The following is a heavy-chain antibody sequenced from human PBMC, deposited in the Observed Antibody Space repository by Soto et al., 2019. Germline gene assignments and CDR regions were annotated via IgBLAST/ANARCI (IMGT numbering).Heavy chain of an antibody. CDR2: IIPIFGTA. CDR1: GGTFSSYA. Sequence: SVKVSCKASGGTFSSYAISWVRQAPGQGLEWMGGIIPIFGTANYAQKFQGRVTITADKSTSTAYMELSSLRSEDTAVYYCARVSQSIVVRGYYYYYGMDVWGQGTTVTVSS. D-gene: IGHD3-10*01. CDR3: ARVSQSIVVRGYYYYYGMDV. V-gene: IGHV1-69*06. J-gene: IGHJ6*02.